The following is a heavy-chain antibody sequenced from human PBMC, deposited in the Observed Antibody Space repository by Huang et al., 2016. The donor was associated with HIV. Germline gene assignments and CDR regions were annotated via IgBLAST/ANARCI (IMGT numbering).Heavy chain of an antibody. D-gene: IGHD6-19*01. CDR2: IVFGSGNT. J-gene: IGHJ6*02. Sequence: QMQLVQSGPEVKKPGTSVKVSCKASGFTFTSSAVQWVRQARGQRLEWIGWIVFGSGNTNYAQKFQERVTITRDMSTSTAYMELSILRSEDTAVYYCAAYTSGPAGYYYYYDMDVWGQGTTVTVSS. CDR1: GFTFTSSA. V-gene: IGHV1-58*01. CDR3: AAYTSGPAGYYYYYDMDV.